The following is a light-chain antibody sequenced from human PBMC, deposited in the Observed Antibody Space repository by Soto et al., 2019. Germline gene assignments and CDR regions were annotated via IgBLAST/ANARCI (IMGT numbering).Light chain of an antibody. V-gene: IGKV1-6*01. CDR2: AAS. Sequence: IQMTQSPSTLSASVGDRVTITCRASQGIRNDLAWCQQKPGRAPKILIYAASSLQSGVPSRFSGSGSGRDFTLTISSLQPEDFATYYCLQDNEYPITFGQGTRLEIK. CDR3: LQDNEYPIT. CDR1: QGIRND. J-gene: IGKJ5*01.